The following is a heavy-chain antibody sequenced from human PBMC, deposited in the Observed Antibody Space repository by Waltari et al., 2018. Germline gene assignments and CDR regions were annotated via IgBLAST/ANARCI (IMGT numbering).Heavy chain of an antibody. V-gene: IGHV4-59*01. CDR3: ARGSNWFDP. D-gene: IGHD3-10*01. J-gene: IGHJ5*02. CDR2: IYYSGST. CDR1: GGSISSYY. Sequence: PSETLSLTCTVSGGSISSYYWSWIRQPPGKGLEWIGYIYYSGSTNYNPSLKSRVTISVDTSKNQFSLKLSSVTAADTAVYYCARGSNWFDPWGQGTLVTVSS.